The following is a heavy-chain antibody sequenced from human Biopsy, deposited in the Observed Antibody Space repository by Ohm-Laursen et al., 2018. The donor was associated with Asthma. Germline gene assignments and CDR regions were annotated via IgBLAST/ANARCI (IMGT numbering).Heavy chain of an antibody. CDR3: ARISGHRGY. V-gene: IGHV3-7*01. Sequence: SLRLSCAASGFTFNSYWMSWVRQAPGKGLEWVANIKKDGSEKYYVDSVKGRFTISRDNAKNSLYLQMNSLRAEDTAVYYCARISGHRGYWGQGTLVTVSS. CDR1: GFTFNSYW. CDR2: IKKDGSEK. D-gene: IGHD5-12*01. J-gene: IGHJ4*02.